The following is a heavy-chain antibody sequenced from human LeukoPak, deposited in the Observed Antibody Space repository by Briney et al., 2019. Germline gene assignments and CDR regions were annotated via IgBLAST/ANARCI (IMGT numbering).Heavy chain of an antibody. CDR3: TTATPDQGIYPGHDYYYGLDV. J-gene: IGHJ6*02. CDR1: GLSFNRAW. Sequence: PGGSLRLSCAVSGLSFNRAWMNWVRQAPGKELEWVGRVKSRSDGGTIDHAPPVKDRFIISGDESKNTLYLQMNSLRNDDTGVYFCTTATPDQGIYPGHDYYYGLDVWGQGTTVIVSS. V-gene: IGHV3-15*07. D-gene: IGHD3-10*01. CDR2: VKSRSDGGTI.